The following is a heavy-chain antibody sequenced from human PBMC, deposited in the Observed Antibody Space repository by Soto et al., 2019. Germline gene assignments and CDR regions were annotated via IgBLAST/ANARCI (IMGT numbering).Heavy chain of an antibody. J-gene: IGHJ3*02. V-gene: IGHV4-39*01. D-gene: IGHD3-22*01. Sequence: KPSETLSLTCTVSGGSISSSSYYWGWIRQPPGKGLEWIGSIYYSGSTYYNPSLKSRVTISVDTSKNQFSLKLSSVTAADTAVYYCARVLGYYDSSGYYYDALGAFDIWGQGTMVTVSS. CDR1: GGSISSSSYY. CDR3: ARVLGYYDSSGYYYDALGAFDI. CDR2: IYYSGST.